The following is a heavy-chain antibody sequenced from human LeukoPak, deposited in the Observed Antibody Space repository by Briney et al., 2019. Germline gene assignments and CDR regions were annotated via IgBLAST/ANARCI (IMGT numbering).Heavy chain of an antibody. V-gene: IGHV4-59*08. CDR2: IYYSGST. CDR3: ARLSIVGATNFDY. D-gene: IGHD1-26*01. Sequence: SETLSLTCTVSGASITSYYWSWIRQPPGKGLEWIGYIYYSGSTTYKPSLKSRVTISVDTSKNQFSLKLSSVTAADTAVYYCARLSIVGATNFDYWGQGTLVTVSS. CDR1: GASITSYY. J-gene: IGHJ4*02.